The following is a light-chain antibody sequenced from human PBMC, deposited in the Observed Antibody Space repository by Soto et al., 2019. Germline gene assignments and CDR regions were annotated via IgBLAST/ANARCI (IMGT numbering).Light chain of an antibody. CDR3: QQRSNWPIT. Sequence: ELVLTRSQVTLSLSPAEMSTLVCRAGQSVSSYLASYQQIPAQAPRLLIYDAATRATGIPARFSGSGSGTDFSPSISSLEPEDFAVYYCQQRSNWPITFGQGTRLE. J-gene: IGKJ5*01. V-gene: IGKV3-11*01. CDR2: DAA. CDR1: QSVSSY.